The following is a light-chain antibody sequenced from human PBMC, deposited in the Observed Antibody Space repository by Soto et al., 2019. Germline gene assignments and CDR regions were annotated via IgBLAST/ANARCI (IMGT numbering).Light chain of an antibody. CDR1: QDISSY. CDR3: QQYDTYFRYT. CDR2: DAS. Sequence: DIQMTQSPSSLSASVGDRVTITCQASQDISSYLNWFQQKPGKAPKLLIFDASNLQTGVPSRFSGSGSGADFTFTISGLQPEYIATYYCQQYDTYFRYTFGQGTKLDIK. J-gene: IGKJ2*01. V-gene: IGKV1-33*01.